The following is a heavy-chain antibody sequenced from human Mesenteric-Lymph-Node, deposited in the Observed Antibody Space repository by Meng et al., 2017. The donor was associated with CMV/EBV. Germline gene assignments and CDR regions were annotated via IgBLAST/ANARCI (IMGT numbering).Heavy chain of an antibody. Sequence: ASVKVSCKTSGYIFTGYYVHWVRQAPGQGLEWMGWTNPNSGDTEYTHRFQGRVTMTRDTSITTAYMELSRLRSDDTAVYYCARGLWARRLTASGFWGQGTLVTVSS. CDR2: TNPNSGDT. CDR1: GYIFTGYY. V-gene: IGHV1-2*02. J-gene: IGHJ4*02. CDR3: ARGLWARRLTASGF. D-gene: IGHD4/OR15-4a*01.